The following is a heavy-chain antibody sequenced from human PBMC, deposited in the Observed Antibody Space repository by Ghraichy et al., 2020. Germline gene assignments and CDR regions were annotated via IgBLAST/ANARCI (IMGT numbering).Heavy chain of an antibody. Sequence: GGSLRLSCAASGFTFSSYAMHWVRQAPGKGLEWVAVISYDGSNKYYADSVKGRFTISRDNSKNTLYLQMNSLRAEDTAVYYCARDGALRYFDWILDYYYYGMDVWGQGTTVTVSS. CDR3: ARDGALRYFDWILDYYYYGMDV. D-gene: IGHD3-9*01. CDR1: GFTFSSYA. V-gene: IGHV3-30-3*01. CDR2: ISYDGSNK. J-gene: IGHJ6*02.